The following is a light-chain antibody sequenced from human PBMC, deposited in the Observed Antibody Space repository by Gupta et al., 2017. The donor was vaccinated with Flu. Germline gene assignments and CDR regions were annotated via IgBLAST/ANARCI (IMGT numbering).Light chain of an antibody. CDR3: SSYTSGSANIVV. V-gene: IGLV2-14*01. CDR1: SSDDVVSSH. CDR2: DVS. J-gene: IGLJ2*01. Sequence: QSALSQPASASVAPWLSLTCTLTEASSDDVVSSHVPRHQQRPGKAPKLMIYDVSNRPSGGANRLSRSTSGNTASVTTSRLPAEDEADDYCSSYTSGSANIVVFGGGTKLTVL.